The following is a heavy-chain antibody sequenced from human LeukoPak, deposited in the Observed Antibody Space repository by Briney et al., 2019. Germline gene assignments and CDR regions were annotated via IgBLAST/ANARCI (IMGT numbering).Heavy chain of an antibody. CDR3: ARGHYGTPV. V-gene: IGHV1-2*02. CDR1: GYTFTGQY. Sequence: ASVKVSCKASGYTFTGQYLYWARQTPGQGLEWMGWINPKTGDTDSAQNFQGRVTMTRDTSITTVYMELSSLTSDDTAVYYCARGHYGTPVWGQGPT. CDR2: INPKTGDT. J-gene: IGHJ6*02.